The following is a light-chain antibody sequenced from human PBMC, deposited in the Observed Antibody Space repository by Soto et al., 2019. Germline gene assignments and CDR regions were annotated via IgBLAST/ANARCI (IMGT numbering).Light chain of an antibody. CDR3: YSYTSSSTVL. Sequence: QSVLTQPASVSGSPGQPITISCTGISSDIGGYNYVSWYQQLPGKAPKLMIYDVSNRRSGVSNRFSGSKSGNTASLTISGLQAEDEADYYCYSYTSSSTVLFGGGTKVTVL. CDR2: DVS. CDR1: SSDIGGYNY. V-gene: IGLV2-14*03. J-gene: IGLJ2*01.